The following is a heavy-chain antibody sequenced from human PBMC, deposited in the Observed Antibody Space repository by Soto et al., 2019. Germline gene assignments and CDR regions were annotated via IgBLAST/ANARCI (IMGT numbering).Heavy chain of an antibody. Sequence: GGSLRLSCAASGFTFSSYAMHWVRQAPGKGLEYVSAISSNGGSTYYANSVKGRFTISRDNSKNTLYLQMGSLRAEDMAVYYCARGKTMVRGVIIRGDAFDIWGQGTMVTVSS. CDR3: ARGKTMVRGVIIRGDAFDI. CDR1: GFTFSSYA. D-gene: IGHD3-10*01. V-gene: IGHV3-64*01. CDR2: ISSNGGST. J-gene: IGHJ3*02.